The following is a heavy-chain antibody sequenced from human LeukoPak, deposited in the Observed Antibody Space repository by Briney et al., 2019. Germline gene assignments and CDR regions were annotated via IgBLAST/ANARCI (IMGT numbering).Heavy chain of an antibody. CDR2: INPNSGGT. D-gene: IGHD2-21*01. CDR3: ARADRLHGGPYLIGP. V-gene: IGHV1-2*02. CDR1: GYSFTDYY. Sequence: ASVKVSCKTSGYSFTDYYMHWVRQAPGQGLEWMGWINPNSGGTSSAQKFQGRVTMTRDTSITTVYMEVRWLTSDDTAVYYCARADRLHGGPYLIGPWGQGTLVTVSS. J-gene: IGHJ5*02.